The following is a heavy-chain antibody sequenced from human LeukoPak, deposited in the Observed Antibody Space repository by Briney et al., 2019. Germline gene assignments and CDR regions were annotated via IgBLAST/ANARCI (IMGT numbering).Heavy chain of an antibody. CDR3: AREMHYYDSSGEFQH. D-gene: IGHD3-22*01. Sequence: GGSLRLSCAASGFTFSSYWMHWVRQAPGKGLVWVSRINSDGSSTSYADSVRGRFTISRDNAKNTLYLQMNSLRAEDTAVYYCAREMHYYDSSGEFQHWGQGTLVTVSS. J-gene: IGHJ1*01. V-gene: IGHV3-74*01. CDR1: GFTFSSYW. CDR2: INSDGSST.